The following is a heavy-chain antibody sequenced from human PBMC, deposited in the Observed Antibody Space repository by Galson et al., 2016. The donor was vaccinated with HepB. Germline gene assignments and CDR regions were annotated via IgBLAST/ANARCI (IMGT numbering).Heavy chain of an antibody. CDR1: GFTFTTYG. D-gene: IGHD2-15*01. CDR3: AKAGHCSGGNCYFVHL. V-gene: IGHV3-30*18. CDR2: ISYDGNYK. Sequence: SLRLSCAASGFTFTTYGMHWVRQAPGKGLEWVALISYDGNYKYYADSVRGRFTISRDDSKDTVYLQMNSLRTEDTAVYYCAKAGHCSGGNCYFVHLWGQGTWVAVSS. J-gene: IGHJ1*01.